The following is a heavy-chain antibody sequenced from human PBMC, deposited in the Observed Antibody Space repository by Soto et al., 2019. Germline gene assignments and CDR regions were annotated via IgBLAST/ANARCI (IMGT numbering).Heavy chain of an antibody. CDR3: ARDRGDYYYYGMDV. V-gene: IGHV1-3*01. Sequence: ASVKVSFKASGYTFTSYAMRWVRQAPGQRLEWMGWINAGNGNTKYSQKFQGRVTITRDTSASTAYMELSSLRSEDTAVYYCARDRGDYYYYGMDVWGQGTTVTVSS. D-gene: IGHD2-15*01. J-gene: IGHJ6*02. CDR2: INAGNGNT. CDR1: GYTFTSYA.